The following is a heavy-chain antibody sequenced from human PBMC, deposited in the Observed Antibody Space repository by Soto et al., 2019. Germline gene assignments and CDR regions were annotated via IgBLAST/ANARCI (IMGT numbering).Heavy chain of an antibody. Sequence: SVKVSCKASGGTFSSYAISWVRQAPGQGLEWMGGIIPIFGTANYAQKSQGRVTITADKSTSTAYMELSSLRSEDTAVYYCARGCSGGSCYGMDVWGQGTTVTVSS. CDR1: GGTFSSYA. V-gene: IGHV1-69*06. CDR3: ARGCSGGSCYGMDV. D-gene: IGHD2-15*01. CDR2: IIPIFGTA. J-gene: IGHJ6*02.